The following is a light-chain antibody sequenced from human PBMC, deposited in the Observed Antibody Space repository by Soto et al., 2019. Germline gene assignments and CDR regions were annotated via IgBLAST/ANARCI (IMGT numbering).Light chain of an antibody. CDR1: NIGSKS. CDR2: DDT. J-gene: IGLJ1*01. Sequence: SYELTQPPSVSVAPGQTARISCGGNNIGSKSVNWYQQKPGQAPAVVVYDDTDRPSGIPERFSGSNSGHTAILTISGVDAGDEADYYCQVWDRSNEQGVFGAGTKVTVL. V-gene: IGLV3-21*02. CDR3: QVWDRSNEQGV.